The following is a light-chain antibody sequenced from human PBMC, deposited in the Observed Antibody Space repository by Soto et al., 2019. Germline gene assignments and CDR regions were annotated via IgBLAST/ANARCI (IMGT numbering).Light chain of an antibody. CDR3: QQLHTYLLT. V-gene: IGKV1-9*01. J-gene: IGKJ4*01. CDR2: AAS. Sequence: DIQLTQSPSFLSASIGDSVTITCRASQAISTYLAWYQQRPGKAPNLLVYAASTLHSGVPSRFSGSGSGTEFTLTITSLQPEDVATYYCQQLHTYLLTFGGGNKVQIK. CDR1: QAISTY.